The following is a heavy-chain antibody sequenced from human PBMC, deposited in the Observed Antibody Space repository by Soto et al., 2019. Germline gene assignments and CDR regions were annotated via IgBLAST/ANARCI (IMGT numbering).Heavy chain of an antibody. D-gene: IGHD6-19*01. CDR2: ITSDTKTI. Sequence: EVELVESGGALVQPGGSLRLSCVASGFKFSLYSMNWIRQAPGKGLEWSAYITSDTKTIKYADSVKGRFTISRDNAKNSVYLQMNSLSDEDTAVYYCARSVEGHFDYWGQGAVVTVSP. V-gene: IGHV3-48*02. CDR3: ARSVEGHFDY. J-gene: IGHJ4*02. CDR1: GFKFSLYS.